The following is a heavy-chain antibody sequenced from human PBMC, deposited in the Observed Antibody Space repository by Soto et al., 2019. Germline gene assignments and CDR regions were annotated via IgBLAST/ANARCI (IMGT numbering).Heavy chain of an antibody. V-gene: IGHV3-66*01. CDR2: IYSGGST. J-gene: IGHJ4*02. CDR1: GFTVSSNY. Sequence: GGSLGLSCAASGFTVSSNYMSWVRQAPGKGLEWVSVIYSGGSTYYADSVKGRFTISRDNSKNTLYLQMNSLRAEDTAVYYCATSPYGLPDYWGQGTLVTVSS. D-gene: IGHD3-10*01. CDR3: ATSPYGLPDY.